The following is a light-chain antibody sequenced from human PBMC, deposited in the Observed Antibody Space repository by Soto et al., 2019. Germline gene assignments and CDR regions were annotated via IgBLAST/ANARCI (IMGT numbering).Light chain of an antibody. CDR1: QDISSW. J-gene: IGKJ4*01. Sequence: DIQMTQSPSSVSASVGDRVTITCRASQDISSWVAWYQQKPGKAPKLLISAASTLQSGVPSRFSGSGSGTDFTLTISSLQPEDVGTYYCQKYNSAPLTFGGGTKVDIK. CDR3: QKYNSAPLT. CDR2: AAS. V-gene: IGKV1-27*01.